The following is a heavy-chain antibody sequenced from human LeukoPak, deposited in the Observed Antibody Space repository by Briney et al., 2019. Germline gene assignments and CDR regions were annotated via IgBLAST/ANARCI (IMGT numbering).Heavy chain of an antibody. Sequence: SETLSLTCTVSGASISSYYWSWIRQPPGKGLEWIGYIYYNGRTKYNPSLKSRVTISIDTSKNQFSLKLSSVTAADTAVYYCARVPHFGDYGWFDPWGQGTLVTVSS. CDR2: IYYNGRT. D-gene: IGHD4-17*01. CDR3: ARVPHFGDYGWFDP. J-gene: IGHJ5*02. V-gene: IGHV4-59*01. CDR1: GASISSYY.